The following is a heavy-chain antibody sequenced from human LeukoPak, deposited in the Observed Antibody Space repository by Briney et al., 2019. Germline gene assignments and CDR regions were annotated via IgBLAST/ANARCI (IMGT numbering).Heavy chain of an antibody. D-gene: IGHD3-16*02. Sequence: GGSLRLSCATSGFTFSRAWMHWVRQAPGKGLEWGGRISRQIDGGTTNYAAPVKDRFTIPRVDSNGTLSLQMNDLKTEDTGVYYCSTDDYIWGTYRYFYAYWGQGTLVTVSS. CDR3: STDDYIWGTYRYFYAY. CDR2: ISRQIDGGTT. V-gene: IGHV3-15*06. CDR1: GFTFSRAW. J-gene: IGHJ4*02.